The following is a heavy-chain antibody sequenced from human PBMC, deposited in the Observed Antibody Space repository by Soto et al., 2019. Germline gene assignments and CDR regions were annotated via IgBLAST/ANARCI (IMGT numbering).Heavy chain of an antibody. CDR2: ISGSGGSK. CDR3: AKDLRGNYPTYNWFDP. Sequence: EVQLLESGGGLVQPGGSLRLSCAASGFTFSSYAMSWVRQAPGKGLEWVSAISGSGGSKYYADSVKGRFTISRDNSKNTLYLQMNSLRAEDTAVYYCAKDLRGNYPTYNWFDPWGQGTLVTVSS. V-gene: IGHV3-23*01. D-gene: IGHD1-7*01. CDR1: GFTFSSYA. J-gene: IGHJ5*02.